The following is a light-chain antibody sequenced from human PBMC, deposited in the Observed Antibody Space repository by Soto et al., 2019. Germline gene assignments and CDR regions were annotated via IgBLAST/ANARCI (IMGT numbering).Light chain of an antibody. V-gene: IGKV3-15*01. CDR2: GAS. CDR1: QSVSSN. CDR3: QQYNNWPRA. Sequence: EIVMTQSPATLSVSPGERATLSCRASQSVSSNLAWYQQKPCQAPRLLIYGASTRATGIPARFSGSGSGTEFTLTISSLQSEDFAVYYCQQYNNWPRAFGQATTVEIK. J-gene: IGKJ1*01.